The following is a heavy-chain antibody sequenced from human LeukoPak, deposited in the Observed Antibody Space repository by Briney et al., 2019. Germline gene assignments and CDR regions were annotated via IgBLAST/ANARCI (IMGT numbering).Heavy chain of an antibody. CDR1: GFTFSDYY. V-gene: IGHV3-11*05. Sequence: GGSLRLSCAASGFTFSDYYVSWIRQAPGKGLEWVSYISTSGTYTDYADSVKGRFTISRDNAKNSVYLQMNSLIAEDTAVYYCARDSRNYYDSSGYYYDYWGQGTLVTVSS. D-gene: IGHD3-22*01. CDR3: ARDSRNYYDSSGYYYDY. J-gene: IGHJ4*02. CDR2: ISTSGTYT.